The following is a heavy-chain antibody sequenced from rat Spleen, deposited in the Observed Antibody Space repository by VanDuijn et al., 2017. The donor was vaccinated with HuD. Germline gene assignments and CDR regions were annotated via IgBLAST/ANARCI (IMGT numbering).Heavy chain of an antibody. CDR2: ITYDGGST. V-gene: IGHV5-20*01. CDR1: GFTFSDYN. J-gene: IGHJ2*01. D-gene: IGHD1-4*01. CDR3: AREAGIPFHYFDY. Sequence: EVKLVESGGGLVQPGRSLKLSCAASGFTFSDYNMAWVRQAPRKGLEWVASITYDGGSTYYRDSVKGRFTISRDNAKSSLYLQMDSLRSEDTATYYCAREAGIPFHYFDYWGQGVMVTVSS.